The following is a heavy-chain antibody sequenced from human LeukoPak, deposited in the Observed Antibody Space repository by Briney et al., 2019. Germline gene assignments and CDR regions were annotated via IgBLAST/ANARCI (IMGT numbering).Heavy chain of an antibody. D-gene: IGHD3-22*01. CDR3: AKDTRKGGYYSDY. V-gene: IGHV3-30*04. CDR2: ISYDGSNK. J-gene: IGHJ4*02. Sequence: PGGSLRLSCAASGFTFSSYAMHWVRQAPGKGLEWVAVISYDGSNKYYADSVKGRFTISRDNDKNLLYLQMNNLRAEDTAVYFCAKDTRKGGYYSDYWGQGTVVTVSS. CDR1: GFTFSSYA.